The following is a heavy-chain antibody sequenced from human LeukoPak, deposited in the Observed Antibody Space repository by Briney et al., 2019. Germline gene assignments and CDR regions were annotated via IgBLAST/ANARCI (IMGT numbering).Heavy chain of an antibody. D-gene: IGHD4-17*01. CDR3: ARVYGDYEYYLDY. CDR1: GFTFSSYW. CDR2: IKSEGTEK. J-gene: IGHJ4*02. Sequence: GSLRLSCAASGFTFSSYWMSWVRQAPGKGLEWLANIKSEGTEKWYVDSVKGRFTVSRDNAKNSLYLQMNSLRAEDTALYYCARVYGDYEYYLDYWGQGTLVTVSS. V-gene: IGHV3-7*03.